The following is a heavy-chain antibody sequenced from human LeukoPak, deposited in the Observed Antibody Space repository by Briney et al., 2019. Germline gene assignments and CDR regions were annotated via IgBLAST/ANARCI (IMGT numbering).Heavy chain of an antibody. Sequence: PSQTLSLTCTVSGGSISSGGHSWSWLRQPPGKGLEWIGYIYHSGSGSTYYNPSLKSRVTISIDKSKNQFSLNLNSVTAADTAVYYCARVGVMATVNGYRYHSLDVWGQGTTVAVSS. CDR1: GGSISSGGHS. J-gene: IGHJ6*02. D-gene: IGHD3-16*01. CDR3: ARVGVMATVNGYRYHSLDV. CDR2: IYHSGSGST. V-gene: IGHV4-30-2*01.